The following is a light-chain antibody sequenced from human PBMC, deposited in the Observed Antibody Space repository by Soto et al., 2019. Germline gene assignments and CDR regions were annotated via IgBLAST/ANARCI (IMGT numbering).Light chain of an antibody. CDR3: QQYGDSFRT. J-gene: IGKJ1*01. CDR2: GAS. Sequence: EIVLTQSPGTLSLSPGEGATLSCRASQSVRSDYLAWYQQKPGQAPRLLIYGASSRATGIPDRFSGSGSGTDFTLTISRLQPEDFAVYYCQQYGDSFRTFGQGTKVDIK. CDR1: QSVRSDY. V-gene: IGKV3-20*01.